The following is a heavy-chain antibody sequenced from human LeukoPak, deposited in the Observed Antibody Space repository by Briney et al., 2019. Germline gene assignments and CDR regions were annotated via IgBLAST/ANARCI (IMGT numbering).Heavy chain of an antibody. D-gene: IGHD5-12*01. V-gene: IGHV3-11*04. CDR1: GFTFSDYY. Sequence: GGSLRLSCAASGFTFSDYYMSWIRQAPGKGLEWVSYISSSGSIIYYADSVRGRFTISRDNAKNSLSLQMNSLRAEDTAVYYCARPHSGYDPMGYFDLWGRGTLVTVSS. J-gene: IGHJ2*01. CDR3: ARPHSGYDPMGYFDL. CDR2: ISSSGSII.